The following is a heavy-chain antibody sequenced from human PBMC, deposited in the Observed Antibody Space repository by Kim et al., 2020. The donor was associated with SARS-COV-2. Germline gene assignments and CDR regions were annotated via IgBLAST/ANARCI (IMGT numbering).Heavy chain of an antibody. CDR3: ARPDIVAASGGVDY. D-gene: IGHD5-12*01. CDR1: GYTFTSYA. J-gene: IGHJ4*02. Sequence: ASVKVSCKASGYTFTSYAMHWVRQAPGQRLEWMGWINAGNGNTKYSQKFQGRVTITRDTSASTAYMELSSLRSEDTAVYYCARPDIVAASGGVDYWGQGTLVTVSS. CDR2: INAGNGNT. V-gene: IGHV1-3*01.